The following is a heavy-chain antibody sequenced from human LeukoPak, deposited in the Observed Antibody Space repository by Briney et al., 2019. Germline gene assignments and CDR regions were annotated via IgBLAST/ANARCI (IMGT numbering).Heavy chain of an antibody. CDR1: GFSFSTFA. D-gene: IGHD6-13*01. CDR2: IRGSGDSI. J-gene: IGHJ4*02. Sequence: GGSLRLSCAASGFSFSTFAMSWVRQAPGKRLEWVSGIRGSGDSIYYVDSVKGRFTISRDNSKNTLYLQLNSLRTEDTAVYYCGKGHIDSSWMYFDYWGQGTQITVSP. CDR3: GKGHIDSSWMYFDY. V-gene: IGHV3-23*01.